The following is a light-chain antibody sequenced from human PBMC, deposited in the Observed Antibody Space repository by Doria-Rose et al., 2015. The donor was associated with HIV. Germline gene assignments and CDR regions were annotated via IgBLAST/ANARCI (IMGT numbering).Light chain of an antibody. Sequence: TQSPESLGMSLGERATLNCKSNQSLLYTSKNYLAWYQQQPGQPLKLLIYWASTRQSGVPARCSGSGSGTDFALAISSLNAEDVAVYYCQQYHDTPSFGPGTSVDIK. CDR3: QQYHDTPS. J-gene: IGKJ3*01. V-gene: IGKV4-1*01. CDR1: QSLLYTSKNY. CDR2: WAS.